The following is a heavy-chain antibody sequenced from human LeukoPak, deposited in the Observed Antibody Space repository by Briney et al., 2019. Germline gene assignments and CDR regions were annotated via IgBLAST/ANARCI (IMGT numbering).Heavy chain of an antibody. J-gene: IGHJ6*04. V-gene: IGHV4-31*03. Sequence: SETLSLTCTVSGGSIISGGYYWSWIRQHPGKGLECIGYIYYSGSTYYNPSLKSRVTISVDTSKNQFSLKLSSVTAADTAVYYCARARLGYCSGGSCYSTYYGMDVWGKGPTVTVSS. CDR3: ARARLGYCSGGSCYSTYYGMDV. CDR1: GGSIISGGYY. CDR2: IYYSGST. D-gene: IGHD2-15*01.